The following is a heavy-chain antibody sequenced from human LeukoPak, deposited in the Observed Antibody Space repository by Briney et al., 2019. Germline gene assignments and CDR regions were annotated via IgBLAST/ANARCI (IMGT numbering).Heavy chain of an antibody. D-gene: IGHD3-22*01. Sequence: PGGSLRLSCAASGFTFSSYGMHWVRQAPGKGLEWVGFIRYDGSNKYYADSVKGRVTISRDNSKNTLYLQMNRTRAEGTAVYYCARAKFDSIRYYNRGFDIWGQGTMVTVPS. V-gene: IGHV3-30*02. CDR3: ARAKFDSIRYYNRGFDI. CDR2: IRYDGSNK. CDR1: GFTFSSYG. J-gene: IGHJ3*02.